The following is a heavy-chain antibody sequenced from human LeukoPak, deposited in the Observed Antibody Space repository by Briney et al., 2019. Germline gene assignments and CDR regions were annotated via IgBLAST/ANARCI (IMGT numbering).Heavy chain of an antibody. CDR1: GGSISSSSYY. J-gene: IGHJ3*02. D-gene: IGHD5-12*01. CDR3: ARTDIVAKINAFDI. Sequence: PSETLSLTRTVSGGSISSSSYYWGWIRQPPGKGLEWIGSIYSGSTYYNPSLKSRVTISVDTSKNQFSLKLSSVTAADTAVYYCARTDIVAKINAFDIWGQGTMVTVSS. V-gene: IGHV4-39*07. CDR2: IYSGST.